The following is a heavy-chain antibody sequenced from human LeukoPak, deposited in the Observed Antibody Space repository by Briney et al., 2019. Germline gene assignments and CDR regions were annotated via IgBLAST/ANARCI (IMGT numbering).Heavy chain of an antibody. J-gene: IGHJ4*02. D-gene: IGHD3-10*01. Sequence: GGSLRLSCAASGFTFSDYYMSWIRQAPGKGLEWVSYISSSGSTIYYADSGKGRFTISRDNAKNSLYLQMNSLRAEDTAVYYCARDAITMVRGVKYWGQGTLVTVSS. CDR1: GFTFSDYY. CDR3: ARDAITMVRGVKY. CDR2: ISSSGSTI. V-gene: IGHV3-11*01.